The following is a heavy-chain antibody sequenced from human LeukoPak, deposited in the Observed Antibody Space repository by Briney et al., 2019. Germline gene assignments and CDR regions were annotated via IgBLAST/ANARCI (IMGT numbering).Heavy chain of an antibody. Sequence: SETLSLTCAAYGGSFSGYYWSWIRQPPGKGLEWIGEINHSGSTNYNPSLKSRVTISVDTSKNQFSLKLSSVTAADTAVYYCAREEHGDFYWYFDLWGRGTLVTVSS. J-gene: IGHJ2*01. D-gene: IGHD4-17*01. V-gene: IGHV4-34*01. CDR3: AREEHGDFYWYFDL. CDR2: INHSGST. CDR1: GGSFSGYY.